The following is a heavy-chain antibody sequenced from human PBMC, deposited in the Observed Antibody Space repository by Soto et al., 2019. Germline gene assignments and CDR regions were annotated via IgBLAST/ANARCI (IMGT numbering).Heavy chain of an antibody. V-gene: IGHV3-11*06. Sequence: QVQLVESGGGLVKPGGSLRLSCAASGFTFSDYYMSWIRQAPGKGLEWVSYISSSSSYTNYADSVKGRFTITRDNAKNSLYLQMNSRRAEDRAVYYCARDGPYSSSSFDPWCQGTLVTVAS. J-gene: IGHJ5*02. CDR3: ARDGPYSSSSFDP. D-gene: IGHD6-13*01. CDR1: GFTFSDYY. CDR2: ISSSSSYT.